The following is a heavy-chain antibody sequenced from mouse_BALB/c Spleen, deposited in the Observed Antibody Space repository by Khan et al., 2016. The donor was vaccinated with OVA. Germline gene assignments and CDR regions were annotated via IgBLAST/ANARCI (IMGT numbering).Heavy chain of an antibody. CDR1: GFTFSTYG. V-gene: IGHV5-6*01. D-gene: IGHD1-1*01. Sequence: EVQLVESGGDLVKPGGSLKLSCAASGFTFSTYGMSWVRQTPDKRLEWVATISSGGSYTYYPDNVKGRFTISRDNAKNTLDLQMSSLKSEDTAMYYCARLAYYYNSEGFAYWGQGTLVTVSA. CDR3: ARLAYYYNSEGFAY. J-gene: IGHJ3*01. CDR2: ISSGGSYT.